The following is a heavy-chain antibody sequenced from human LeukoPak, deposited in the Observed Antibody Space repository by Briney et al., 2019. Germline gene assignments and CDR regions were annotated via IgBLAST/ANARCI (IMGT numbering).Heavy chain of an antibody. CDR1: GYTFTGYY. V-gene: IGHV1-2*02. CDR2: INPNSGGT. Sequence: ASVKVSCKASGYTFTGYYMHWVRQAPGQGLEWMGWINPNSGGTNYAQKFQGRVTMTRDRSISTAYMELSRLRSDDTAVYYCASSLRVLLWFGELSPLDYYYGMDVWGQGTTVTVSS. D-gene: IGHD3-10*01. CDR3: ASSLRVLLWFGELSPLDYYYGMDV. J-gene: IGHJ6*02.